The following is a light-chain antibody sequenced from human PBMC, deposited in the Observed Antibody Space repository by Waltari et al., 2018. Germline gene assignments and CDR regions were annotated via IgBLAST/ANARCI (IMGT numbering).Light chain of an antibody. CDR2: DAS. V-gene: IGKV3-11*01. CDR1: QSVSSF. CDR3: QQRSNVLFA. Sequence: EVVLTQSPATLSLSPGERATLPRRASQSVSSFLAWYQQKPGQAPRLLIYDASNRATGIPARFSGSGSGTDFTLTISSLEPEDFAVYYCQQRSNVLFAFGPGTKVDFK. J-gene: IGKJ3*01.